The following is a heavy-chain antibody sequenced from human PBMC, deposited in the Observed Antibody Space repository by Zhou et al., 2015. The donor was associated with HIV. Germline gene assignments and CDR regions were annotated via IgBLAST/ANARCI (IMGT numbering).Heavy chain of an antibody. CDR2: IIPIFGTA. J-gene: IGHJ5*02. CDR1: GGTFSSYA. Sequence: QVQLVQSGAEVKKPGSSVKVSCKASGGTFSSYAISWVRQAPGQGLEWMGGIIPIFGTANYAQKFQGRVTITADESTSTAYMELSSLRSEDTAVYYCARGYCSSTSCHPASWFDPWGQGTLVTVSS. CDR3: ARGYCSSTSCHPASWFDP. D-gene: IGHD2-2*01. V-gene: IGHV1-69*01.